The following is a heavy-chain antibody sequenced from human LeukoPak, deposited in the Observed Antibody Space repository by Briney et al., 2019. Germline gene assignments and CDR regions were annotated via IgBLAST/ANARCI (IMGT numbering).Heavy chain of an antibody. V-gene: IGHV3-74*03. J-gene: IGHJ5*02. CDR1: GFFFSNYG. CDR2: VNSDGRFT. Sequence: GGSLTLSCAASGFFFSNYGMHWVRQAPGKGLVWVSRVNSDGRFTKYADSVKGRFTISRDNAKNTLYLQMNSLRAEDTAMYYCVRSDWFDNWGQGTLVTVSS. CDR3: VRSDWFDN.